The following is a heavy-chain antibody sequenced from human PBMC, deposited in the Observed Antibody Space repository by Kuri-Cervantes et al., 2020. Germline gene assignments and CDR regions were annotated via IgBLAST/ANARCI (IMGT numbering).Heavy chain of an antibody. CDR1: GGSFSDYF. D-gene: IGHD3-3*01. CDR2: INHRGRT. Sequence: ESLKISCAVFGGSFSDYFWTWIRQTPGMGLEWIGEINHRGRTNYNPSLKSRVTISVDTSKNQFSLKLSSVTAADTAVYYCARVGDFWSGLHDYWGQGTLVTVSS. CDR3: ARVGDFWSGLHDY. V-gene: IGHV4-34*01. J-gene: IGHJ4*02.